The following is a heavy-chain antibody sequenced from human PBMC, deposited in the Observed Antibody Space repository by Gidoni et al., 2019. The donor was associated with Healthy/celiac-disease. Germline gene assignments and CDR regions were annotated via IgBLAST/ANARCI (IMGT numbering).Heavy chain of an antibody. CDR3: ARSEYSSGWYVGGTNYYYGMDV. D-gene: IGHD6-19*01. CDR2: ICYDGSNN. Sequence: QVQLVESGGGVVQPGRSLRLSCAASGFTFSSDGMHWVRQAPGKGLECVAVICYDGSNNYYADSVKCRFTISRDNSKNTLYLQMNSLRAEDTAVYYCARSEYSSGWYVGGTNYYYGMDVWGQGTTVTVSS. CDR1: GFTFSSDG. V-gene: IGHV3-33*01. J-gene: IGHJ6*02.